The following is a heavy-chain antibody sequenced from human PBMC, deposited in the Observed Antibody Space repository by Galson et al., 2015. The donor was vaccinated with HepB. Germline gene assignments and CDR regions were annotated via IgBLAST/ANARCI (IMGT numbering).Heavy chain of an antibody. Sequence: SGYTFTSYYMHWVRQAPGQGLEWMGIINPSGGSTSYAQKFQGRVTMTRDTSTSTVYMELSSLRSEDTAVYYCVYVWGSYRADKLFDYWGQGTLVTVSS. D-gene: IGHD3-16*02. CDR3: VYVWGSYRADKLFDY. J-gene: IGHJ4*02. CDR2: INPSGGST. V-gene: IGHV1-46*01. CDR1: GYTFTSYY.